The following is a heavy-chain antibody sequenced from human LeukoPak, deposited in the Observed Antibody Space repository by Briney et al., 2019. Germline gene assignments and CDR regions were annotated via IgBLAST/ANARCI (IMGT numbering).Heavy chain of an antibody. D-gene: IGHD3-3*01. Sequence: SETLSLTCAISGGSISGTAYYWGWIRQPPGKGLEWIGSIYYSGSTYYNPSLKSRLTISVDTSKNQFSLKLSSVTAADTAVYYCARRSRFQTGYFDYWGQGTLVTVSS. J-gene: IGHJ4*02. V-gene: IGHV4-39*07. CDR3: ARRSRFQTGYFDY. CDR2: IYYSGST. CDR1: GGSISGTAYY.